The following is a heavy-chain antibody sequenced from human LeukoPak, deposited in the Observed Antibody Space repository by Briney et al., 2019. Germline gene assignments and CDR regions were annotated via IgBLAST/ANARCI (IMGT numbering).Heavy chain of an antibody. CDR2: IYYSGST. Sequence: TSETLSLTCTVSGGSISSSSYYWGWIRQPPGKGLEWIGSIYYSGSTYYNPSLKSRLTISVDTSKNQFSLKLSSVTAADTAVYYCARWWITMVRGVRNWFDPWGQGTLVTVSS. D-gene: IGHD3-10*01. J-gene: IGHJ5*02. V-gene: IGHV4-39*01. CDR3: ARWWITMVRGVRNWFDP. CDR1: GGSISSSSYY.